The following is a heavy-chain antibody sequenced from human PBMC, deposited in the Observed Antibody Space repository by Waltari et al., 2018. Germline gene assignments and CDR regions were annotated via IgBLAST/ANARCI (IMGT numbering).Heavy chain of an antibody. CDR3: ARPLSGTYWLYAFDV. J-gene: IGHJ3*01. Sequence: QVQLVESGGGLVKPGGSLRLSCAASGFVFGDYYMSWFRQAPGKGLEWISYISSGGRTIYYADSVKGRFTISRDDAKNSLYLQMNSLRAEDTAVYYCARPLSGTYWLYAFDVWGQGTTVTVSS. CDR1: GFVFGDYY. D-gene: IGHD1-26*01. CDR2: ISSGGRTI. V-gene: IGHV3-11*04.